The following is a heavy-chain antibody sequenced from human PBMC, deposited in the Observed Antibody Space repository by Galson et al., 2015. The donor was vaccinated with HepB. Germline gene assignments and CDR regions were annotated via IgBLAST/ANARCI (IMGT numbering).Heavy chain of an antibody. V-gene: IGHV3-15*07. Sequence: SLRLSCAASGFTFSNAWMNWVRQAPGKGLEWVGRIKSKTEGGTTDYAAPVKGRFTISRDDSKNTLYLQMNSLKTEDTAVYYCTTDPSVVVPAAMLVDAFDIWGQGTMVTVSS. CDR3: TTDPSVVVPAAMLVDAFDI. CDR2: IKSKTEGGTT. CDR1: GFTFSNAW. D-gene: IGHD2-2*01. J-gene: IGHJ3*02.